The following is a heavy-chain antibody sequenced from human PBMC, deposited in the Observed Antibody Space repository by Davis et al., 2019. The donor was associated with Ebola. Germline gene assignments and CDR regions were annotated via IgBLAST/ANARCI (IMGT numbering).Heavy chain of an antibody. Sequence: GESLKISCAASGFTFSNAWMSWVRQAPGKGLEWVGRIKSKTDGGTTDYAAPVKGRFTISRDDSKNTLYLQMNSLKTEDTAVYYCTTRRAQSITDVYWGQGTLVTVSS. CDR1: GFTFSNAW. J-gene: IGHJ4*02. V-gene: IGHV3-15*01. CDR2: IKSKTDGGTT. D-gene: IGHD3-10*01. CDR3: TTRRAQSITDVY.